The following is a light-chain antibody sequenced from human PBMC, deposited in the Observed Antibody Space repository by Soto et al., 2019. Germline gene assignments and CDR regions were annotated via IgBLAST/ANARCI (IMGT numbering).Light chain of an antibody. CDR2: GAS. CDR1: QSVSSSY. J-gene: IGKJ5*01. V-gene: IGKV3D-20*02. Sequence: EIVLTQPPGTLSLSPGERPTLSCRASQSVSSSYLAWHQQKPGXAPXXLIYGASSRATGIPDRFSGSGSGTDFPPTISRLDPEYSAFYYCQQRSNRITFGQGTRLEIK. CDR3: QQRSNRIT.